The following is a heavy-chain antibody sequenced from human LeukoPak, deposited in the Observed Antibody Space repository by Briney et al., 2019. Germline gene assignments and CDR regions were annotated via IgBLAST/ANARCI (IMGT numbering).Heavy chain of an antibody. CDR3: ARARSDGSGSYYYWYFDL. CDR1: GGTFSSYA. J-gene: IGHJ2*01. D-gene: IGHD3-10*01. V-gene: IGHV1-69*04. CDR2: IIPILGIA. Sequence: GASVKVSCKASGGTFSSYAISWVRQAPGQGLEWMGRIIPILGIANYAQKFQGRVTITADKSTSTAYMELSSLRSEDTAVYYCARARSDGSGSYYYWYFDLWGRGTLVTVSS.